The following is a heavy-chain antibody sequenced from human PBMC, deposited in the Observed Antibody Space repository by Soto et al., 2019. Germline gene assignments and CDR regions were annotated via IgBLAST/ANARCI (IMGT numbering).Heavy chain of an antibody. Sequence: QVQLVQSGAEVKKPGASVKVSCKASGYTFTSYGISWVRQAPGQGLEWMGWISAYNGNTNYAQKLQGRVTMTTDTSTSTAYMELRSLRSDDTAVYYSARDLEPVYSPNWFDPWGQGTLVTVSS. V-gene: IGHV1-18*01. CDR3: ARDLEPVYSPNWFDP. CDR2: ISAYNGNT. D-gene: IGHD4-4*01. J-gene: IGHJ5*02. CDR1: GYTFTSYG.